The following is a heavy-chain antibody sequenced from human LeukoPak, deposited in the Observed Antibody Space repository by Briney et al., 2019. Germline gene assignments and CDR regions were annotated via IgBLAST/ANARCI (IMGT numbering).Heavy chain of an antibody. V-gene: IGHV4-61*10. J-gene: IGHJ5*02. CDR2: IYYSGST. Sequence: SETLSLTCTVSGGSISGSSYYWSWIRQPAGKGLEWIGRIYYSGSTNYNPSLKSRVTISVDTSKNQFSLKLSSVTAADTAVYYCARGPWFDPWGQGTLVTVSS. CDR3: ARGPWFDP. CDR1: GGSISGSSYY.